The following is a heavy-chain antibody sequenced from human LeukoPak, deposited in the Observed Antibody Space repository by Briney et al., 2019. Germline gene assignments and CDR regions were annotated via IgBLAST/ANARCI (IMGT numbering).Heavy chain of an antibody. CDR1: GFTFSDHY. V-gene: IGHV3-72*01. Sequence: PGGSLRLSCAASGFTFSDHYMDWVRQAPGEGLEWVGRTRNKANSYTTEYAASVKGRFTISRDDSKNSLYLQMNSLKTEDTAVYYCATSIAVAVDYWGQGTLVTVSS. CDR2: TRNKANSYTT. J-gene: IGHJ4*02. D-gene: IGHD6-19*01. CDR3: ATSIAVAVDY.